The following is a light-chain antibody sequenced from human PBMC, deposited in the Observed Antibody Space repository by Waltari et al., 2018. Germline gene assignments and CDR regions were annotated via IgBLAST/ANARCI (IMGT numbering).Light chain of an antibody. Sequence: DIQMTQSQSSLSASIGEPITVTCRASQNIRTYLNWYQQKPAKAPKLLIFGASSLPRGVPSRFTGSASGTEFTLTITNLQPDDFATYFCQQSFSSPWTFGQGTTV. CDR2: GAS. CDR3: QQSFSSPWT. J-gene: IGKJ1*01. CDR1: QNIRTY. V-gene: IGKV1-39*01.